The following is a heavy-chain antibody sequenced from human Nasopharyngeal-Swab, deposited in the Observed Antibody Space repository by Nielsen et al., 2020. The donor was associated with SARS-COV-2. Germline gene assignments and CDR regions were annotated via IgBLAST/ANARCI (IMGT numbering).Heavy chain of an antibody. CDR1: GYTFTSYD. Sequence: ASVKVSCKASGYTFTSYDINWVRQATGQGLEWMGWMNPNSGNTGYAQKFQGRVTMTRNTSISTAYMELSSLRSEDTAVYYCARSRQSNYYGSGSYYNIKTDAFDIWGQGTMVTVSS. V-gene: IGHV1-8*01. J-gene: IGHJ3*02. D-gene: IGHD3-10*01. CDR3: ARSRQSNYYGSGSYYNIKTDAFDI. CDR2: MNPNSGNT.